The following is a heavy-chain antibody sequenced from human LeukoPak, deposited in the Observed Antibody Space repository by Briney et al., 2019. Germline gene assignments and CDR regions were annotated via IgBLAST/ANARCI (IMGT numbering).Heavy chain of an antibody. CDR2: ISVYNGKT. Sequence: ASVKVYCKASGYDFSSYGISWVRQAPGQGLQWMGWISVYNGKTNYGPLQGRVTMTTDTSTGTAYMELRNLRSEDTAVYYCTRDMEQWLAGFFDYWGQGTPVTVSS. J-gene: IGHJ4*02. D-gene: IGHD1/OR15-1a*01. V-gene: IGHV1-18*01. CDR3: TRDMEQWLAGFFDY. CDR1: GYDFSSYG.